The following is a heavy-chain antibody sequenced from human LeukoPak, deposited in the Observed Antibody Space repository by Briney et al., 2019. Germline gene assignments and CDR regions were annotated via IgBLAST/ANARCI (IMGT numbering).Heavy chain of an antibody. CDR3: ATVWRYFDWLSLDY. J-gene: IGHJ4*02. D-gene: IGHD3-9*01. V-gene: IGHV1-24*01. Sequence: ASVKVSCKVSGHILTELSMHWVRQAPGKGLEWMGGFNPEDGETIYAQKFQGRVTMTEDTSTDTAYMELSSLRSEDTAVYYCATVWRYFDWLSLDYWGQGTLVTVSS. CDR1: GHILTELS. CDR2: FNPEDGET.